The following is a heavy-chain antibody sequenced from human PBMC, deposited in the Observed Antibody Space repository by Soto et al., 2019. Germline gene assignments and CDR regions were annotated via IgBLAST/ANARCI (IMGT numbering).Heavy chain of an antibody. Sequence: EVPLVESGGGLVQPGGSLRLSCSASGFTFSSYAMHWVRQAPGKGLEYVSAISSNGGSTYYADSVKGRFTISRDNSKNTLYLQMSSLRAEDTAVYYCVKEQSGYSYGYRGHNHAFDIWGQGTMVTVSS. CDR3: VKEQSGYSYGYRGHNHAFDI. J-gene: IGHJ3*02. CDR2: ISSNGGST. D-gene: IGHD5-18*01. V-gene: IGHV3-64D*06. CDR1: GFTFSSYA.